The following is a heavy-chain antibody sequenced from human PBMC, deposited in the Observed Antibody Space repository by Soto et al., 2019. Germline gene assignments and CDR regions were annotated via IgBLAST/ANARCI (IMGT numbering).Heavy chain of an antibody. D-gene: IGHD6-13*01. CDR3: ARGNGFSSSCYAGRRNNWFDP. CDR2: INPNSGGT. Sequence: ASVKVSCKASGYTFTGYYMHWVRQAPGQGLEWMGWINPNSGGTNYAQKFQGWVTMTRDTSISTAYMELSRLRSDDTAVYYCARGNGFSSSCYAGRRNNWFDPWGQGTLVTVSS. J-gene: IGHJ5*02. V-gene: IGHV1-2*04. CDR1: GYTFTGYY.